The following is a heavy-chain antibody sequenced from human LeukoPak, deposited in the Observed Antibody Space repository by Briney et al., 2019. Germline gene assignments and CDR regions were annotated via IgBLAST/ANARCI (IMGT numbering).Heavy chain of an antibody. J-gene: IGHJ4*02. CDR1: GFTFDDYA. D-gene: IGHD3-22*01. Sequence: GGSLRLSCAASGFTFDDYAMHWVRQAPGKGLEWVSGISWESDTIGYADSVKGRFTISRDNAKNSLYLQMNSLRVEDTALYYCAKDTGVYYDSSGYLRGFDYWGQGSLVTVSS. CDR2: ISWESDTI. CDR3: AKDTGVYYDSSGYLRGFDY. V-gene: IGHV3-9*01.